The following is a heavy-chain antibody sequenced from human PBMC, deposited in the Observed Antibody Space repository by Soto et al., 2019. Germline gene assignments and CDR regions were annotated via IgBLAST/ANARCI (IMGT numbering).Heavy chain of an antibody. CDR1: GYNFNSHS. Sequence: GASVKVSCKGSGYNFNSHSINWLRQAPGQGLEWMGWINPNTGSPTYEQGFTGRFVFSVDTSVSTVYLQIFSLKADDSAVYYCARDRESGSYDYWGQGTLVTVS. V-gene: IGHV7-4-1*01. CDR3: ARDRESGSYDY. CDR2: INPNTGSP. D-gene: IGHD1-26*01. J-gene: IGHJ4*02.